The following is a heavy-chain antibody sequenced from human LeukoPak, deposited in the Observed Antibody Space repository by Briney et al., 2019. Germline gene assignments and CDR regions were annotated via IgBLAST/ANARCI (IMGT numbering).Heavy chain of an antibody. D-gene: IGHD3-3*01. CDR3: ARGSRFGVVERDAFDT. V-gene: IGHV3-21*01. Sequence: PGGSLRLSCAASGFTFSRYSMNWVRQAPGKGLEWVSSISTVKGRFTISRDNAKNSLYLQMNSLRAEDTAVYYCARGSRFGVVERDAFDTWGQGTMVTVSS. CDR1: GFTFSRYS. J-gene: IGHJ3*02. CDR2: IST.